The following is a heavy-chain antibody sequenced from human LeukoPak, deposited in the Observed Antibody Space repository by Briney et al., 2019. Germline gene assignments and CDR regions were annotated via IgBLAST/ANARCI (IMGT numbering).Heavy chain of an antibody. CDR2: ISAYSGNT. Sequence: ASVKVTCKASGYSFTSYGNSWLRQPPGQGLEWMGSISAYSGNTNYAEKLQCRLTLTTDTSPSTAYMELRSLRSDDTAVYYCARGDDAEAFDIWGQGTMVTASS. CDR1: GYSFTSYG. CDR3: ARGDDAEAFDI. D-gene: IGHD1-1*01. J-gene: IGHJ3*02. V-gene: IGHV1-18*01.